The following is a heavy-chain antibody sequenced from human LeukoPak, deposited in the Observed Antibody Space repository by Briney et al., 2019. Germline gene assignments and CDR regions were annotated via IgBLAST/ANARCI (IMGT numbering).Heavy chain of an antibody. CDR2: ISSCGSTN. CDR1: GFTFSSYE. J-gene: IGHJ4*02. Sequence: GGSLRLSCGASGFTFSSYEMNLVRQAPGEGLEWVSYISSCGSTNYYADSVKGRFTISRDNAKKSLYLQMNSLRAEDTAVYYCARGGLLFHPGYFDYWGQGTLVTVSS. CDR3: ARGGLLFHPGYFDY. D-gene: IGHD2-21*02. V-gene: IGHV3-48*03.